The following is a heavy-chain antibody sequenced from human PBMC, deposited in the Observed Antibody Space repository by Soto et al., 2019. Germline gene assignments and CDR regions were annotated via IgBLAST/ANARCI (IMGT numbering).Heavy chain of an antibody. CDR2: IIPIFGTA. CDR3: ARGVVRDGSGSYPCYYYGMDV. D-gene: IGHD3-10*01. CDR1: GGTFSSYA. V-gene: IGHV1-69*06. J-gene: IGHJ6*02. Sequence: QVQLVQSGAEVKKPGSSVKVSCKASGGTFSSYAISWVRQAPGQGLEWMGGIIPIFGTANYAQKFQGRVTITADKSTSTAYMELSSRRSEDTAVYYCARGVVRDGSGSYPCYYYGMDVWGQGTTVTVSS.